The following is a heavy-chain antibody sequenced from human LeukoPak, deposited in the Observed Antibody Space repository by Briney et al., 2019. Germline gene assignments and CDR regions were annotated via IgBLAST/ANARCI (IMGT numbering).Heavy chain of an antibody. V-gene: IGHV4-34*01. CDR3: ARKVPTSWYFDL. Sequence: SETLSLTCAVYGGSFSGYYWSWIRQPPGKGLEWIGEINHSGSTNYNPSLKSRVTISVDTSENQFSLKLSSVTAADTAVYYCARKVPTSWYFDLWGRGTLVTVSS. CDR2: INHSGST. CDR1: GGSFSGYY. D-gene: IGHD1-1*01. J-gene: IGHJ2*01.